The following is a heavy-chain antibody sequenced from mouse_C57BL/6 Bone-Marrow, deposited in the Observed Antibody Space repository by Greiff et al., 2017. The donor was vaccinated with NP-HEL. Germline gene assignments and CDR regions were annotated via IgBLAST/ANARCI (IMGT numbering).Heavy chain of an antibody. CDR3: ARYRSNQYYYAMDY. D-gene: IGHD2-5*01. J-gene: IGHJ4*01. V-gene: IGHV1-63*01. CDR2: IYPGGGYT. Sequence: QVQLQQSGAELVRPGTSVQMSCKASGYTFTNYWIGWAKQRPGHGLEWIGDIYPGGGYTNYNEKFKGKATLTADKSSSTAYMQFSSLTSEDSAIYYCARYRSNQYYYAMDYWGQGTSVTVSS. CDR1: GYTFTNYW.